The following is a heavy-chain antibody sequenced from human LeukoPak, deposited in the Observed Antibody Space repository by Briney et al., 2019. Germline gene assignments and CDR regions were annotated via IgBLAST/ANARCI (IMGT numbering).Heavy chain of an antibody. J-gene: IGHJ3*02. D-gene: IGHD6-19*01. CDR3: ARGLPGYSGGDDAFDI. CDR1: GGSVTGYY. Sequence: SETLSLTCTVSGGSVTGYYWTWIRQPPGKGLEWIGYIYYSGDTNYNPSLKSRVPISVDTSKNQFSLKLSSVTAADTALYYCARGLPGYSGGDDAFDIWGQGTVVIVS. V-gene: IGHV4-59*02. CDR2: IYYSGDT.